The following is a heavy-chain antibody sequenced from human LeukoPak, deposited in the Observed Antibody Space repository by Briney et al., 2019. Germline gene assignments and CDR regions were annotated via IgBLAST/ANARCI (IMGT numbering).Heavy chain of an antibody. V-gene: IGHV3-9*01. CDR2: ISWNSGSI. CDR1: GFTFDDYA. J-gene: IGHJ4*02. D-gene: IGHD5-24*01. CDR3: AKAQMATIPEISYYFDY. Sequence: GGSLRLSCAASGFTFDDYAMHWVRQAPGEGLEWVSGISWNSGSIGYADSVKGRFTISRDNAKNSLYLQMNSLRAEDTALYYCAKAQMATIPEISYYFDYWGQGTLVTVSS.